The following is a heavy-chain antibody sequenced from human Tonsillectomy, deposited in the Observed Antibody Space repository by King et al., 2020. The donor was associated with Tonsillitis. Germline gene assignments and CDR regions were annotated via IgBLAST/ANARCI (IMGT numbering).Heavy chain of an antibody. CDR2: IYYSGST. D-gene: IGHD2-2*01. Sequence: QLQESGPGLVKPSETLSLTCKVSGGSISSSSYFWDWIRQPPGKGLEWIGSIYYSGSTYYNPSLNSRVTISVDTSKNQFSLKRSSCTAADTAVYYCARRATGIVVVPATREAFDIWGQGTMVTVSS. CDR3: ARRATGIVVVPATREAFDI. J-gene: IGHJ3*02. CDR1: GGSISSSSYF. V-gene: IGHV4-39*01.